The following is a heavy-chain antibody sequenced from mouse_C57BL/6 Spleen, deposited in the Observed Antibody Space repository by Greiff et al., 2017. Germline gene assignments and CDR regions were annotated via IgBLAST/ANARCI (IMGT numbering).Heavy chain of an antibody. CDR3: ARPDYGMSYGGFAY. J-gene: IGHJ3*01. Sequence: QVQLQQPGAELVRPGTSVKLSCTASGSTFTSYCMPWVKQVPEQGLEWIGVIDPSDSYPNYTHKFKGKATLTVDTSSSTAYMQLSSLTSEDSAVYYCARPDYGMSYGGFAYWGQGTLVTVSA. D-gene: IGHD1-1*01. CDR2: IDPSDSYP. CDR1: GSTFTSYC. V-gene: IGHV1-59*01.